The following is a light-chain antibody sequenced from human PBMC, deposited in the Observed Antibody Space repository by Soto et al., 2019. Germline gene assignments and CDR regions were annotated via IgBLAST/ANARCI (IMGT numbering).Light chain of an antibody. J-gene: IGKJ1*01. CDR3: HQYDTFPRT. V-gene: IGKV1-16*02. CDR1: QGINNY. CDR2: ATY. Sequence: DIQMTQAPSSLSASVGDRVTITCRASQGINNYVAWFQQKPGRAPKSLIYATYSLQSGVPSKFSASGSGTEFPLAISSLQPEDFATDYCHQYDTFPRTFVQGPKVEI.